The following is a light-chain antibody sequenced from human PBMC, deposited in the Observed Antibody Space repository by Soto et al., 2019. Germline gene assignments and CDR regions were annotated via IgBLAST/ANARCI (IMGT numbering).Light chain of an antibody. J-gene: IGKJ4*01. CDR3: QQRSNWPPLT. Sequence: EIVLTQSPGTLALSPGERATLSCRASRSVTSNYLAWYQQKPGQAPRLLIYVASNRATGIPARFSGSGSGTEFTLTISSLQSEDFAVYYCQQRSNWPPLTFGGGTKVDIK. CDR2: VAS. V-gene: IGKV3-11*01. CDR1: RSVTSNY.